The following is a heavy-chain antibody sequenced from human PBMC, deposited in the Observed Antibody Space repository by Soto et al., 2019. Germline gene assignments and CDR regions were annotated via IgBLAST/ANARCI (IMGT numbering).Heavy chain of an antibody. CDR2: IYYSGST. D-gene: IGHD3-22*01. CDR1: GGSVSSGSYY. CDR3: ARNYYDSPGYYTGDE. V-gene: IGHV4-61*01. J-gene: IGHJ4*02. Sequence: SETLSLTCTVSGGSVSSGSYYWSWIRQPPGKGLEWIGYIYYSGSTNYNPSLKSRVTISVDTSKNQFSLKLSSVTAADTAVYYCARNYYDSPGYYTGDEWGRGNLVTVS.